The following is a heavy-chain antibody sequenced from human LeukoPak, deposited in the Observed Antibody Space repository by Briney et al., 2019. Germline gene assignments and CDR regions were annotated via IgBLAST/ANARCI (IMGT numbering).Heavy chain of an antibody. J-gene: IGHJ4*02. D-gene: IGHD3-3*01. Sequence: SETLSLTCTVSGGXISSYYCSWIRQPPGKRLEWIGHIYYSGSTNYNPSLKSRVTISVDTSKSQFSLKLSSVTAADTAVYYCASRSSIWSGYQDTLYYFDSWGQGTLVTVSS. V-gene: IGHV4-59*01. CDR3: ASRSSIWSGYQDTLYYFDS. CDR2: IYYSGST. CDR1: GGXISSYY.